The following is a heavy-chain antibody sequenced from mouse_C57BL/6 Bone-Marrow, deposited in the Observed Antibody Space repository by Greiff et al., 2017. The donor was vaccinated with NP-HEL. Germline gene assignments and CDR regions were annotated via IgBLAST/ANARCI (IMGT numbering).Heavy chain of an antibody. CDR1: GFTFSDAW. D-gene: IGHD2-1*01. Sequence: EVMLVESGGGLVQPGGSMKLSCAASGFTFSDAWMDWVRQSPEKGLEWVAEIRNKANNHATYYAESVKGRFTISRDDSKRSVYLQMNSLRAEDTGIYYCTRECNYEDAMDYWGQGTSVTVSS. V-gene: IGHV6-6*01. CDR3: TRECNYEDAMDY. J-gene: IGHJ4*01. CDR2: IRNKANNHAT.